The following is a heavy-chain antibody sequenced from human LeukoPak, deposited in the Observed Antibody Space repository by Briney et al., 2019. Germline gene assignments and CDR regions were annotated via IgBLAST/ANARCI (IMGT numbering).Heavy chain of an antibody. CDR1: GGSISSSSYY. Sequence: SETLSLTCTVSGGSISSSSYYWGWIRQPPGKGLEWIGSIYYSGSTYYNPSLKSRVTISVDKSKNQFSLKLSSVTAADTAVYYCARGNVATIDYWGQGTLVTVSS. D-gene: IGHD5-12*01. J-gene: IGHJ4*02. V-gene: IGHV4-39*07. CDR2: IYYSGST. CDR3: ARGNVATIDY.